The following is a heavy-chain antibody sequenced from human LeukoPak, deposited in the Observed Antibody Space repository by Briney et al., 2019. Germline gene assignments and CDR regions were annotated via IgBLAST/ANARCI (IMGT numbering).Heavy chain of an antibody. CDR2: IYYSGST. CDR3: ARSFVSLSWDDYYMDV. V-gene: IGHV4-30-4*07. D-gene: IGHD6-13*01. J-gene: IGHJ6*03. Sequence: PSETLSLTCAVSGGSISSGGYSWSWIRQPPGKGLEWIGYIYYSGSTYYNPSLKSRVTISVDTSKNQFSLKLSSVTAADTAVYYCARSFVSLSWDDYYMDVWGKGTTVTVSS. CDR1: GGSISSGGYS.